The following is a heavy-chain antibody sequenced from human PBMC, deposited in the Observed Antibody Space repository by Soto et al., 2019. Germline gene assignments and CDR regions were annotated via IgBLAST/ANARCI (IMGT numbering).Heavy chain of an antibody. CDR1: GGTFSSYT. J-gene: IGHJ6*02. V-gene: IGHV1-69*08. Sequence: QVQLVQSGAEVKKPGSSVKVSCKASGGTFSSYTISWVRQTPGQGLEWMGRIIPILGIANYAQKFQGRVTITADKSTSTAYMELSSLRSEDTAVYYCARDSGYYYDSSGYYWEEDYYGMDVWGQGTTVTVSS. D-gene: IGHD3-22*01. CDR3: ARDSGYYYDSSGYYWEEDYYGMDV. CDR2: IIPILGIA.